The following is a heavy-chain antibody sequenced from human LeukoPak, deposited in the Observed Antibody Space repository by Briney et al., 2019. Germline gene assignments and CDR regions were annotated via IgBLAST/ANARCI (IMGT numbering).Heavy chain of an antibody. CDR1: GFTFSSYS. V-gene: IGHV3-23*01. J-gene: IGHJ4*02. CDR3: VKEMGTPGDY. Sequence: GGSLRLSCAASGFTFSSYSMNWVRQAPGKGLEWVSTLTGGGSTIFYADSVKGRFTISRDNSANTLYLQMNSLRVEDTAVYYCVKEMGTPGDYWGQGTLVTVSS. CDR2: LTGGGSTI. D-gene: IGHD7-27*01.